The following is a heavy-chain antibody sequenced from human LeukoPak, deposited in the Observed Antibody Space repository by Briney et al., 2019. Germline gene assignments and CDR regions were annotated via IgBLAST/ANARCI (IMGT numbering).Heavy chain of an antibody. CDR1: GYTLTELS. CDR3: ATAFLGPYAFDI. D-gene: IGHD2/OR15-2a*01. V-gene: IGHV1-24*01. CDR2: FDPEDGET. J-gene: IGHJ3*02. Sequence: ASVKVSCKVSGYTLTELSMHWVRQAPGKGLEWMGGFDPEDGETIYAQKFQGRVTMTEDTSTDTAYMELSSLRSEDTAVYYCATAFLGPYAFDIWGQGTMVTVSS.